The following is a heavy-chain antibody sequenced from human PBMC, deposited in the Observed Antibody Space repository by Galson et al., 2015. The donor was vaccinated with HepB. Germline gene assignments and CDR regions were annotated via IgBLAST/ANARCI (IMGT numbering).Heavy chain of an antibody. V-gene: IGHV3-74*01. CDR3: ASGWYSSSWYRDY. D-gene: IGHD6-13*01. J-gene: IGHJ4*02. Sequence: SLRLSCAASGFTFSSYWMHWVRQAPGKGLVWVSRINSDGSSTSYADSVKGRFTISRDNAKNTLYLQMNSLRAEDTAVYYCASGWYSSSWYRDYWGQGTLVTGSS. CDR1: GFTFSSYW. CDR2: INSDGSST.